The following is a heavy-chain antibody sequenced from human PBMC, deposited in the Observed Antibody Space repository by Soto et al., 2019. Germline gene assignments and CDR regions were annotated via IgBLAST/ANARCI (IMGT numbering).Heavy chain of an antibody. CDR2: INYSGST. CDR1: DDSISSSDYY. D-gene: IGHD3-22*01. J-gene: IGHJ4*02. CDR3: ASVNIRSMIVVVFDY. Sequence: QVQLQESGPGLVKPSQTLSLTCTVSDDSISSSDYYWSWIRQPPGKGLEWIGYINYSGSTYYNPSLKSRLTISVDRSKNQFSLKLSSVTAADSAVYYCASVNIRSMIVVVFDYWGQGTLVTVSS. V-gene: IGHV4-30-4*01.